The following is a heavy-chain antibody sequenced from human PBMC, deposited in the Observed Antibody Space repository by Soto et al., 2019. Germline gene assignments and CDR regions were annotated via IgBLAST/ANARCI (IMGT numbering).Heavy chain of an antibody. Sequence: SETLSLTCAVYGGSFSGYYWSWIRQPPGKGLEWIGEINHSGSTNYNPSLKSRVTISIDTSKNQFSLKLSSVTAADTAVYYCARRGGITMVRGGPYGMDVWGQGTTVTVSS. J-gene: IGHJ6*02. D-gene: IGHD3-10*01. CDR1: GGSFSGYY. CDR3: ARRGGITMVRGGPYGMDV. V-gene: IGHV4-34*01. CDR2: INHSGST.